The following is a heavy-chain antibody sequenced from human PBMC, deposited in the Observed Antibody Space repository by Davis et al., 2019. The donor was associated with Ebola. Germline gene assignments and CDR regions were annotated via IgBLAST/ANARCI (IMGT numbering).Heavy chain of an antibody. Sequence: MPSETLSLTCAVYGGSFSGYYWSWIRQPPGKGLEWIGYIYYSGSTYYNPSLKSRVTVSVDTSKNQFSLKLRSVTAADTAVYYCARHGGGSGYDYWGQGTLVTVSS. J-gene: IGHJ4*02. D-gene: IGHD5-12*01. CDR3: ARHGGGSGYDY. V-gene: IGHV4-34*01. CDR1: GGSFSGYY. CDR2: IYYSGST.